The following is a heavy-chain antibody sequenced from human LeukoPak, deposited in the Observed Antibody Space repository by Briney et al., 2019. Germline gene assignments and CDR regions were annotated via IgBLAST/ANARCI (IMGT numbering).Heavy chain of an antibody. V-gene: IGHV4-59*08. CDR2: IYYSGST. CDR3: AGVTVVGATQYLDY. D-gene: IGHD1-26*01. J-gene: IGHJ4*02. Sequence: PSETLSLTCTVSGGSISNYYWSWIRQPPGKGLEWIGYIYYSGSTNYNPSLKSRVTISVDTSKNQFSLKLTSVTAADTAVYYCAGVTVVGATQYLDYWGQGTLVTVSS. CDR1: GGSISNYY.